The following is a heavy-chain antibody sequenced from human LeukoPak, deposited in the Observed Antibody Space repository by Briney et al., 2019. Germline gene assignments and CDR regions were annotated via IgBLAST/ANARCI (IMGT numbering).Heavy chain of an antibody. Sequence: GGSLRLSCAASGFTFDDYAMHWVRQVTGKGLEWVSGISWNSATIGYADSVKGRFTISRDNAKNSLYLQMNSLRVEDTALYYCARAGAPMYYFDYWGQGTLVTVSS. CDR1: GFTFDDYA. D-gene: IGHD1-26*01. CDR3: ARAGAPMYYFDY. V-gene: IGHV3-9*01. J-gene: IGHJ4*02. CDR2: ISWNSATI.